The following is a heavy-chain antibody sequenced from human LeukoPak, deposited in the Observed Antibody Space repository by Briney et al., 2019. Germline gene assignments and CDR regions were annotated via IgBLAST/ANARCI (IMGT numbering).Heavy chain of an antibody. CDR2: IKQDGSEK. V-gene: IGHV3-7*02. Sequence: GGSLRLSCAASGFTFSYYWMSWVRQAPGKGLEWVANIKQDGSEKYYVDSVKGRFTFSRDNAKNSLYLQMNSLRVEDTAVYNCARNRDWAFDYWGQGSLVTVSS. CDR1: GFTFSYYW. D-gene: IGHD2-21*02. CDR3: ARNRDWAFDY. J-gene: IGHJ4*02.